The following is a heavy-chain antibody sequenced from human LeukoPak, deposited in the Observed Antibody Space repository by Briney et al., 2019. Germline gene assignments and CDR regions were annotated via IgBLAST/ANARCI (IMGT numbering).Heavy chain of an antibody. CDR1: GGSFSGYY. CDR3: ARHRRPHYYDSSGYTY. D-gene: IGHD3-22*01. CDR2: INHSGST. Sequence: PSETLSLTCAVYGGSFSGYYWSWIRQPPGKGLEWIGEINHSGSTNYNPSLKSRVTISVDTSKNQFSLKLSSVTAVDTAVYYCARHRRPHYYDSSGYTYWGQGTLVTVSS. V-gene: IGHV4-34*01. J-gene: IGHJ4*02.